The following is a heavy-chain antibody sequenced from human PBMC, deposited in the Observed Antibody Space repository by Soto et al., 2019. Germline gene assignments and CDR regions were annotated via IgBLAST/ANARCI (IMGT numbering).Heavy chain of an antibody. Sequence: SETPSLTCTVSGGSVSNDNFYWSWIRQPPGKGLEWIGYVHSSGITNYNPSLKRRVTISVDTSRNQFSLRLSSVTAADTAVYYCARGLTMGQLPSHFDHWGQGTLVTVSS. D-gene: IGHD3-16*01. CDR2: VHSSGIT. CDR1: GGSVSNDNFY. V-gene: IGHV4-61*01. J-gene: IGHJ5*02. CDR3: ARGLTMGQLPSHFDH.